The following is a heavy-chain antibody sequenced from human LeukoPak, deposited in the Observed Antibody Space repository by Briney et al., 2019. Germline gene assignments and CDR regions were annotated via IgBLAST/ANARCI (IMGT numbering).Heavy chain of an antibody. J-gene: IGHJ4*02. CDR3: AREVGYYYGSGSQV. V-gene: IGHV4-59*01. Sequence: SETLSLTCAVSGGSISSYYWSWIRQPPGKGLEWIGYIYYSGSTNYNPSLKSRVTISVDTSKNQFSLKLSSVTAADTAVYYCAREVGYYYGSGSQVWGQGTLVTVSS. CDR2: IYYSGST. CDR1: GGSISSYY. D-gene: IGHD3-10*01.